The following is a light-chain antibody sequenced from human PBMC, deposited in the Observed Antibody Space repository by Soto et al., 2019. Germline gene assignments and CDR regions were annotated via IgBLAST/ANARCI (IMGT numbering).Light chain of an antibody. CDR3: QQSYSTHYT. Sequence: DIQMTQSPSSLSASVGDRITITCRASQSISSYLNWYQQKPGKAPKLLIYAASSLQSGVPSRFSGSGSGTDFTLTISSLQPEVFATYYCQQSYSTHYTFGQGTKLEIK. J-gene: IGKJ2*01. CDR1: QSISSY. CDR2: AAS. V-gene: IGKV1-39*01.